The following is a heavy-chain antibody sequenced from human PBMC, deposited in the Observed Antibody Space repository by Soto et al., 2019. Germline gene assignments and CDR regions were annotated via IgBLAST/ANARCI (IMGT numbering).Heavy chain of an antibody. CDR1: GGTFSSYA. V-gene: IGHV1-69*13. J-gene: IGHJ6*03. CDR3: ARLDGYYHYMDV. D-gene: IGHD6-13*01. CDR2: IIPIFGTA. Sequence: ASVKVSCKASGGTFSSYAISWVRQAPGQGLEWMGGIIPIFGTANYAQKFQGRVTITADESTSTAYMELSSLRSEDTAVYYCARLDGYYHYMDVWGKGTTVTVSS.